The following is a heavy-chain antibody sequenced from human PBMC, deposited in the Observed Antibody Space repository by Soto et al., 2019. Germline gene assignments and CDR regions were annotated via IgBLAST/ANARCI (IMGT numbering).Heavy chain of an antibody. CDR3: AGDASGYYHYLS. V-gene: IGHV3-48*02. D-gene: IGHD3-22*01. CDR2: ISSSSTTI. J-gene: IGHJ1*01. Sequence: GGSRRRSCVASGFTFGHFDMNCVRQTPVKGRERVSYISSSSTTIYYADSLKGRFTISRDNARNSLYLQMNSLRDEDTAVYYRAGDASGYYHYLSWG. CDR1: GFTFGHFD.